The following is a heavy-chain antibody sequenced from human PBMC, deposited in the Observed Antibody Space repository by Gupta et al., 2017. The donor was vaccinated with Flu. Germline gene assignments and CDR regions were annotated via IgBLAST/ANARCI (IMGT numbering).Heavy chain of an antibody. CDR3: ARDSARYCSSTSCSSDYYYYYYGMDV. CDR1: GFTFSSYS. CDR2: ISSSSSYI. V-gene: IGHV3-21*01. J-gene: IGHJ6*02. D-gene: IGHD2-2*01. Sequence: EVQLVESGGGLVKPGGSLRLSCAASGFTFSSYSMNWVRQAPGKGLEWVSSISSSSSYIYYADSVKGRFTISRDNAKNSLYLQMNSLRAEDTAVYYWARDSARYCSSTSCSSDYYYYYYGMDVWGQGTTVTVS.